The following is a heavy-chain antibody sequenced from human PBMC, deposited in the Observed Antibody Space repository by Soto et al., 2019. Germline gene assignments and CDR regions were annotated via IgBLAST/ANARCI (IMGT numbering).Heavy chain of an antibody. CDR3: AKTLKTVLRFLEWPYYYYGMDV. CDR1: GFTFSSYG. D-gene: IGHD3-3*01. CDR2: ISYDGSNK. J-gene: IGHJ6*02. V-gene: IGHV3-30*18. Sequence: GGSLRLSXAASGFTFSSYGMHWVRQAPGKGLEWVAVISYDGSNKYYADSVKGRFTISRDNSKNTLYLQMNSLRAEDTAVYYCAKTLKTVLRFLEWPYYYYGMDVWGQGTTVTVSS.